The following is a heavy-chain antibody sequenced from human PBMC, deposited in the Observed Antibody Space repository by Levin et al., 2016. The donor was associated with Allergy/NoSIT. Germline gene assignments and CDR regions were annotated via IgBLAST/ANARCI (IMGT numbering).Heavy chain of an antibody. CDR3: ARRQEMDAPTSNWAFDL. J-gene: IGHJ2*01. CDR2: IYDTGST. D-gene: IGHD2-2*03. CDR1: GGSISTAGES. Sequence: SETLSLTCGVSGGSISTAGESWGWIRQAPGKGLEWIGYIYDTGSTYYNPPLKSRVTISVDTSKSQFSLSLRSVTAADTAVYFCARRQEMDAPTSNWAFDLWGRGTLVTVSS. V-gene: IGHV4-30-2*01.